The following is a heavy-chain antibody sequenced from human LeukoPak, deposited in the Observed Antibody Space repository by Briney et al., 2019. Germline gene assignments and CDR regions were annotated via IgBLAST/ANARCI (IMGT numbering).Heavy chain of an antibody. CDR2: ISYDVSNK. V-gene: IGHV3-30*03. Sequence: GRSLRLSCAASGFSFRSYGMHWVRQAPGKGLEWVALISYDVSNKYYVDSVKGRFTISRDNSKNTLYLQMHSLRAEDTAVYYCATASGSYYNWFDPWGQGTLVTVSS. J-gene: IGHJ5*02. D-gene: IGHD1-26*01. CDR3: ATASGSYYNWFDP. CDR1: GFSFRSYG.